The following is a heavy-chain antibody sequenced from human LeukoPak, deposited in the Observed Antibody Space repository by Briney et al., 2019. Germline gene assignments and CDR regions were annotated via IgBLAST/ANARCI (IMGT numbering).Heavy chain of an antibody. J-gene: IGHJ4*02. V-gene: IGHV1-3*01. Sequence: ASVKVSCKASGYTFTNYAVNWLRQAPGQRLEWMGWINAGNGDTKFSQNYQASVTITRDASASTAYMELSSLTSEDTAVYFCARGLWSAHRREYYFDSWGQGTLVTVSS. CDR2: INAGNGDT. CDR3: ARGLWSAHRREYYFDS. CDR1: GYTFTNYA. D-gene: IGHD3-3*01.